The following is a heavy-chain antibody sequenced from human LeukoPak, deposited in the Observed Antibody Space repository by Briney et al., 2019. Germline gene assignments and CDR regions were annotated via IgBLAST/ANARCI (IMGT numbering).Heavy chain of an antibody. V-gene: IGHV3-53*01. Sequence: SGGSLRLSCAASGFTFSSYAISWVRQAPGKGLEWVSVIYSGGSTYYADSVKGRFTISRDNSKNTLYLQMNSLRAEDTAVYYCARDSVVAGTYYYGMDVWGQGTTVTVSS. CDR1: GFTFSSYA. CDR2: IYSGGST. J-gene: IGHJ6*02. D-gene: IGHD6-19*01. CDR3: ARDSVVAGTYYYGMDV.